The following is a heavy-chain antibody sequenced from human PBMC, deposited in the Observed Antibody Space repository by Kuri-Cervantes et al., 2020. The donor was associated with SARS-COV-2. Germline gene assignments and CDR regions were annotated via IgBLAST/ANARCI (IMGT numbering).Heavy chain of an antibody. CDR2: ISDSGRNT. CDR1: GLSFSGYG. CDR3: ARTHGWFDP. V-gene: IGHV3-23*01. Sequence: GESLKISCAASGLSFSGYGLTWVRQVPGKGLEWVSGISDSGRNTWYADSVKGRFTISRDNSGNTLYLQMNSLRAEDTAMYYCARTHGWFDPWGQGTLVTVSS. J-gene: IGHJ5*02.